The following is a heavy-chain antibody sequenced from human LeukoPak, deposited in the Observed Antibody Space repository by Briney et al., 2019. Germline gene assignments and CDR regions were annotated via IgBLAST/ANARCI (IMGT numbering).Heavy chain of an antibody. J-gene: IGHJ4*02. CDR2: IYPGDSDT. V-gene: IGHV5-51*01. CDR1: GCSFTSYW. D-gene: IGHD5-12*01. CDR3: ARRLPRGYSGYDPYYFDY. Sequence: GESLKISCKGSGCSFTSYWIGLVRQMPGKGLEWMGIIYPGDSDTRYSPSFQGRVTISADKSISTAYLQWSSLKASDTAMYYCARRLPRGYSGYDPYYFDYWGQGTLVTVSS.